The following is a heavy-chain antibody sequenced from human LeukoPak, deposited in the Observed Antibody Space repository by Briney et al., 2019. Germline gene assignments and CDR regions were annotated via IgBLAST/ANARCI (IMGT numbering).Heavy chain of an antibody. V-gene: IGHV1-46*01. CDR1: GYTFTTYY. CDR2: INPSGGST. Sequence: ASVKVSCKASGYTFTTYYMHWVRQAPGQGLEWMGVINPSGGSTSYAQRFQGRVTMTRDTSTSTIYMELSSLKSEDTALYYCARGDIDYWGQGTLVTVSS. CDR3: ARGDIDY. D-gene: IGHD2-15*01. J-gene: IGHJ4*02.